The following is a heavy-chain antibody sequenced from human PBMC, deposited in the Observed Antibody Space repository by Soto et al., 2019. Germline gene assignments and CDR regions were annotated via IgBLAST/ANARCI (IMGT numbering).Heavy chain of an antibody. CDR1: GGSFSGYY. J-gene: IGHJ6*02. CDR3: TYSSSWYNYYYGMDV. CDR2: INHSGST. D-gene: IGHD6-13*01. Sequence: SETLSLTCAVYGGSFSGYYCSWIRQPPGKGLEWIGEINHSGSTNYNPSLKSRVTISVDTSKNQFSLKLSSVTAADTAVYYCTYSSSWYNYYYGMDVWGQGTTVTVSS. V-gene: IGHV4-34*01.